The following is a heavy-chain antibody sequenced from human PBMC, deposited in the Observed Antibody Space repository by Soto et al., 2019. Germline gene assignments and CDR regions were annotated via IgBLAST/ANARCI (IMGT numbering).Heavy chain of an antibody. D-gene: IGHD3-16*01. CDR3: ARGLKGYYGVDV. V-gene: IGHV3-74*01. CDR1: GFTFSSYW. Sequence: GGSLRLSCAASGFTFSSYWMHWVRQAPGKGLVRVSRINSDGSSTSYADSVKGRFTISRDNAKNTLYLQMNSLRAEDTAVYYCARGLKGYYGVDVWGQGTTVTVSS. J-gene: IGHJ6*02. CDR2: INSDGSST.